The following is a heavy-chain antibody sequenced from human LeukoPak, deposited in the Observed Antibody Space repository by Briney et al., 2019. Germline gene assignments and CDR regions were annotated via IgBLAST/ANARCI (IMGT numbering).Heavy chain of an antibody. Sequence: GGSLRLSCAASGFTFSSYSMNWVRQAPGKGLEWVSSISSSSSYIYYADSVKGRFTISRDNAKNSLYLQMNSLRAEDTAVYYCANMGKLTGRRWDAFDIWGQGQWSPSLQ. D-gene: IGHD4-23*01. CDR2: ISSSSSYI. CDR1: GFTFSSYS. V-gene: IGHV3-21*01. CDR3: ANMGKLTGRRWDAFDI. J-gene: IGHJ3*02.